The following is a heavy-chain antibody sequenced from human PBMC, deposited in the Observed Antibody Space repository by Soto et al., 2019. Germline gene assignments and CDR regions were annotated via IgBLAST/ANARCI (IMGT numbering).Heavy chain of an antibody. V-gene: IGHV3-21*01. CDR3: ARVGCSGGSCYSSYYYYYMDV. Sequence: VQLVESGGGLVKPGGSLRLSCAASGFTFSSYSMNWVRQAPGKGLEWVSSISSISSYIYYADSVKGRFTISRDNAKNSLYLQMNSLRAEDTAVYYCARVGCSGGSCYSSYYYYYMDVWGKGTTVTVSS. J-gene: IGHJ6*03. D-gene: IGHD2-15*01. CDR2: ISSISSYI. CDR1: GFTFSSYS.